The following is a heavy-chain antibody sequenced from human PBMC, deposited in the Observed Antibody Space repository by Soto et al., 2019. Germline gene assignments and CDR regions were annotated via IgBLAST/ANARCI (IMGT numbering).Heavy chain of an antibody. J-gene: IGHJ4*02. CDR3: ARGLDYDILTGYYGPYFEY. V-gene: IGHV4-59*01. Sequence: SETLSLTCAVYGESFSGDYWSWIRQPPGKGLEWIGYIYYSGSTNYNPSLKSRVTISVDTSKNQFSLKLSSVTAADTAVYYCARGLDYDILTGYYGPYFEYWGQGTLVTVSS. CDR1: GESFSGDY. D-gene: IGHD3-9*01. CDR2: IYYSGST.